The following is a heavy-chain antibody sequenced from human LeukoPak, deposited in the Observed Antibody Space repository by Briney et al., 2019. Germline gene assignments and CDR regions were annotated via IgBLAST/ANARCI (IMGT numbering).Heavy chain of an antibody. CDR3: ARDSGYYDSRPYDY. J-gene: IGHJ4*02. V-gene: IGHV3-48*03. Sequence: QPGGSLRLSCAAPGFTFSSYEMNWVRQAPGKGLEWVSYISSSGSTIYYADSVKGRFTISRDNAKNSLFLQMNSLGAEDTAVYYCARDSGYYDSRPYDYWGQGTLVTVSS. CDR1: GFTFSSYE. D-gene: IGHD3-22*01. CDR2: ISSSGSTI.